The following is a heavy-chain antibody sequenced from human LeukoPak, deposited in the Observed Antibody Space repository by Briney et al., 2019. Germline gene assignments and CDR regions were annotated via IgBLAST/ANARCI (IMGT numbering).Heavy chain of an antibody. J-gene: IGHJ4*02. Sequence: PSETLSLTCAVYGGSFSGYYWSWIRQPPGKGLEWIGEINHSGSPNYNPSLKSRVTISVDTSKNQFSLKLSSVTAADTAVYYCARHRGLYSDYYFDYWGQGTLVTVSS. CDR3: ARHRGLYSDYYFDY. CDR2: INHSGSP. V-gene: IGHV4-34*01. CDR1: GGSFSGYY. D-gene: IGHD4-11*01.